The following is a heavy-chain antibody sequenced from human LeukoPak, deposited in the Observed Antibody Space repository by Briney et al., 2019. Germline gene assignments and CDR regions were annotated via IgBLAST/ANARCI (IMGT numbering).Heavy chain of an antibody. D-gene: IGHD3-22*01. CDR2: ISSSSSYI. J-gene: IGHJ4*02. CDR1: GFTFSSYS. CDR3: ERDLVRGEYDSSVYYYDNFDY. Sequence: GGSLRLSCAASGFTFSSYSMNWVRQAPAKGLEWVSSISSSSSYIYYADSVKGRFTISRDNAKNSLYLQMNSLRAEDTAVYYCERDLVRGEYDSSVYYYDNFDYWGQGTLVTVSS. V-gene: IGHV3-21*01.